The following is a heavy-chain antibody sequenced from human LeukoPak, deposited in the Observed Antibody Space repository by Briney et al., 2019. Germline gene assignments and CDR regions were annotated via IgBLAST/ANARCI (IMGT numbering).Heavy chain of an antibody. V-gene: IGHV1-46*01. Sequence: ASVKVSCKVSGYTLTELSMHWVRQAPGQGLEWMGIINPSGGSTSYAQKFQGRVTMTRDMSTSTVYMELSSLRSEDTAVYYCATGGSGSSADAFDIWGQGTMVTVSS. CDR3: ATGGSGSSADAFDI. CDR2: INPSGGST. CDR1: GYTLTELS. J-gene: IGHJ3*02. D-gene: IGHD3-10*01.